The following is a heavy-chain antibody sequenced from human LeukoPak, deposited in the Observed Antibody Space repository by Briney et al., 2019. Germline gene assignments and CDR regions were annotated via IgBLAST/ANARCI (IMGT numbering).Heavy chain of an antibody. CDR1: GFTFSNAW. J-gene: IGHJ3*02. CDR3: TTQWEPPPLYSDAFDI. V-gene: IGHV3-15*01. CDR2: ITSKTDGGTT. Sequence: GGSLRLSCAASGFTFSNAWMSWVRQAPGKGLEWVGRITSKTDGGTTDYAAPVKGRFTISRDDSKNTLYLQMNSLKTEDTAVYYCTTQWEPPPLYSDAFDIWGQGTMVTVSS. D-gene: IGHD1-26*01.